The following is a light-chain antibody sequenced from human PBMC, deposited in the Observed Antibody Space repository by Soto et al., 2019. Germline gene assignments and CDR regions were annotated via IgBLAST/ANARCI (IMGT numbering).Light chain of an antibody. CDR3: AAWDDSLNGMV. V-gene: IGLV1-44*01. CDR2: SNT. J-gene: IGLJ2*01. Sequence: QSVLTQPPSVPGTPGQRVTISCSGSSSNIGSNTVNWYQQLPGTTPKPVMYSNTRRPSGVPDRFSASKSGTSVSLVISGLQSDDEAEYYCAAWDDSLNGMVFGGGTKLTVL. CDR1: SSNIGSNT.